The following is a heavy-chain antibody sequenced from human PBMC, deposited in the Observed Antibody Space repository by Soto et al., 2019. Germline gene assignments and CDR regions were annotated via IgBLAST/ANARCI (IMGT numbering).Heavy chain of an antibody. CDR2: IYYSGST. J-gene: IGHJ4*02. Sequence: XTLSLPCTVSGGSLSSSSYYWGWIRQPPGKGLEWIGSIYYSGSTYYNPSLKSRVTISVDTSKKQFSLKLSSVTAADTAVYYCARQDGLITMIVGYDYWGQGTLGTVS. D-gene: IGHD3-22*01. CDR3: ARQDGLITMIVGYDY. V-gene: IGHV4-39*01. CDR1: GGSLSSSSYY.